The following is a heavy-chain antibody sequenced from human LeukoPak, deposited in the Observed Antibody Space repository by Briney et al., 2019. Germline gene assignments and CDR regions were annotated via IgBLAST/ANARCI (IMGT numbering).Heavy chain of an antibody. CDR3: AREYCSDVSCHDNWFDP. CDR2: INHGGST. CDR1: DGSFSSYY. Sequence: SETLSLTCAVYDGSFSSYYWTWIRQSPGKGLEWIGEINHGGSTNFNSSLWSRVTISLDTSKNQFSLRLSSVTAADTAVYYCAREYCSDVSCHDNWFDPWGQGTLVIVSS. J-gene: IGHJ5*02. D-gene: IGHD2-15*01. V-gene: IGHV4-34*01.